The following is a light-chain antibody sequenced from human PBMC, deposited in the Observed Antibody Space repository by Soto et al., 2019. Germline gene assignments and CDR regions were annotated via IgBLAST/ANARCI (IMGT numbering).Light chain of an antibody. J-gene: IGKJ5*01. CDR1: QSIRNY. CDR2: AAS. V-gene: IGKV1-39*01. Sequence: DIQVTQSPSSLSASVGDRVTITCRASQSIRNYLNWYQQKPGKAPNLLIYAASSLQSGVPSRFSGSGSGTDFTLTIRSLQPEDFATYYCQQSYSTPPITFGQGTRLEIK. CDR3: QQSYSTPPIT.